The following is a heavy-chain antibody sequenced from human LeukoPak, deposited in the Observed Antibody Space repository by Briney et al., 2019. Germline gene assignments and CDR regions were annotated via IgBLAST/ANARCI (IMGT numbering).Heavy chain of an antibody. CDR1: GFSFSSYV. J-gene: IGHJ4*02. D-gene: IGHD4/OR15-4a*01. Sequence: GGSLRLSCAASGFSFSSYVMHWVRQAPGKGLEWVAFIRYDGSNKYYADSVKGRFTISRDNSKNTLYLQMNSLRAEDTAVYYCARRAGAYSHPYDYWGQGTLVTVSS. CDR2: IRYDGSNK. CDR3: ARRAGAYSHPYDY. V-gene: IGHV3-30*02.